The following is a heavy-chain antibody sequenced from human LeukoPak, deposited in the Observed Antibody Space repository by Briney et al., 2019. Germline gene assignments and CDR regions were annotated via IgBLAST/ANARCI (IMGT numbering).Heavy chain of an antibody. CDR3: PRNQFKY. V-gene: IGHV4-4*02. D-gene: IGHD1-14*01. Sequence: PSGTLSLTCAVSGGSISDSYWWSWVRQPPEKGLEWIGEIYHSGTTNYHPSLKSRVTISVDKSKNQFSLRLSSVTAADTAVYYCPRNQFKYWGQEPLVTVS. CDR2: IYHSGTT. J-gene: IGHJ4*02. CDR1: GGSISDSYW.